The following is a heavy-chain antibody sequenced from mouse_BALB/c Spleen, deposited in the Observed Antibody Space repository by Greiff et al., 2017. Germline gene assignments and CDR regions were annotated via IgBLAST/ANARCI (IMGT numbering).Heavy chain of an antibody. CDR3: TIYGNDYYAMDY. J-gene: IGHJ4*01. CDR1: GYTFTDYE. V-gene: IGHV1-15*01. CDR2: IDPETGGT. D-gene: IGHD2-1*01. Sequence: QVQLQQSGAELVRPGASVTLSCKASGYTFTDYEMHWVKQTPVHGLEWIGAIDPETGGTAYNQKFKGKATLTADKSSSTAYMELRSLTSEDSAVYYCTIYGNDYYAMDYWGQGTSVTVSS.